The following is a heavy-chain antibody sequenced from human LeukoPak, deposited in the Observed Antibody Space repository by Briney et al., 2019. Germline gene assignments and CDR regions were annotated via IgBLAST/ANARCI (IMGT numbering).Heavy chain of an antibody. D-gene: IGHD1-26*01. CDR3: AKDFRIVGATPGY. CDR2: ISWNSGSI. V-gene: IGHV3-9*01. Sequence: GGSLRLSCAASGFTFDDYAMHWVRQAPGKGLEWVSGISWNSGSIGYADSVKGRFTISRDNSKNTLYLQMNSLRAEDTAVYYCAKDFRIVGATPGYWGQGTLVTVSS. J-gene: IGHJ4*02. CDR1: GFTFDDYA.